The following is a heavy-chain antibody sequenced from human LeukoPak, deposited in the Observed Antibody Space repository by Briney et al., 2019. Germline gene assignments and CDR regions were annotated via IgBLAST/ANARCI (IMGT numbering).Heavy chain of an antibody. Sequence: SETLSLTCTVSGGSISSYYWSWIRQPPGKGLEWIGCIYYSGSTNYNPSLKSRVTISVDTSKNQFSLKLSSVTAADTAVYYCARQYYDILTGPFDYWGQGTLVTVSS. D-gene: IGHD3-9*01. CDR1: GGSISSYY. J-gene: IGHJ4*02. CDR2: IYYSGST. CDR3: ARQYYDILTGPFDY. V-gene: IGHV4-59*01.